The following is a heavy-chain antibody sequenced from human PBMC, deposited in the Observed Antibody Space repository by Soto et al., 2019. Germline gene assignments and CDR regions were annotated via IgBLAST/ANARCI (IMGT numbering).Heavy chain of an antibody. D-gene: IGHD3-3*02. CDR1: GDSISSYC. CDR3: ARTYSSIYSRYPVSYGMDF. CDR2: VYHSGST. J-gene: IGHJ6*02. Sequence: PSETLCLTCTGSGDSISSYCWSWIRQPPGKGLEWIGCVYHSGSTNYSPSLKRRGSISVDTSKNQFSLRLTSVTAADTAVYYCARTYSSIYSRYPVSYGMDFRGQGPTVSRLL. V-gene: IGHV4-59*01.